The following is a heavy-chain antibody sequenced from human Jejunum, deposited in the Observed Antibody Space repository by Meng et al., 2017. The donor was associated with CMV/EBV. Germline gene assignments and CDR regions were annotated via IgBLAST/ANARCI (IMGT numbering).Heavy chain of an antibody. CDR2: IYSDGST. J-gene: IGHJ6*02. Sequence: CAASGFTVTINYMNWVRQAPGKGLEWVSVIYSDGSTYSADSVKGRFSISRDNSKNTLYLQMNSLRAEDTAVYYCARGRGYFYGMDVWGQGTTVTVSS. CDR3: ARGRGYFYGMDV. V-gene: IGHV3-53*01. CDR1: GFTVTINY.